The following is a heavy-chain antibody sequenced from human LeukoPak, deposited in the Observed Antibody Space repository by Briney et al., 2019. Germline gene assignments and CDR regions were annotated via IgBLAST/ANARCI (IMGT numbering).Heavy chain of an antibody. CDR2: INHSGST. J-gene: IGHJ4*02. D-gene: IGHD3-10*01. V-gene: IGHV4-34*01. CDR1: GGSFSGYY. Sequence: SETLSLTCAVYGGSFSGYYWSWIRQPPGKGLEWIGEINHSGSTNYNPSLKSRVTISVDTSKNQFSLKLSSVTAADTAVYHCVRQYYYGSGSYLWAPDYWGQGTLVTVSS. CDR3: VRQYYYGSGSYLWAPDY.